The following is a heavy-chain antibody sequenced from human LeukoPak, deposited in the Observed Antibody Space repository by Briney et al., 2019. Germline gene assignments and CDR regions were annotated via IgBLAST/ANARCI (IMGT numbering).Heavy chain of an antibody. CDR1: GGSISSGGYY. V-gene: IGHV4-30-2*01. Sequence: PSQTLSLTCTVSGGSISSGGYYWSWIRQPPGKGLEWIGYIYHSGSTYYNPSLKSRVTISVDRSKDQFSLKLSSVTAADTAVYYCATTRYCSSTSCRKALYYYYYMDVWGKGTTVTVSS. D-gene: IGHD2-2*01. CDR2: IYHSGST. J-gene: IGHJ6*03. CDR3: ATTRYCSSTSCRKALYYYYYMDV.